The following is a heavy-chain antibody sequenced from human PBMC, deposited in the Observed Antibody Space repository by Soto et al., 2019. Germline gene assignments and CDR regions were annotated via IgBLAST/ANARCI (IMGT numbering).Heavy chain of an antibody. D-gene: IGHD3-3*01. CDR2: INHSGST. V-gene: IGHV4-34*01. Sequence: SETLSLTCAVYGESFSGYYWSWIRQPPGKGLEWIGEINHSGSTNYNPSLKSRVTISVDTSKNQFSLKLSSVTAADTAVYYCARGRAHLYDFWSQKYTNYYMDVWGKGTTVTVSS. J-gene: IGHJ6*03. CDR3: ARGRAHLYDFWSQKYTNYYMDV. CDR1: GESFSGYY.